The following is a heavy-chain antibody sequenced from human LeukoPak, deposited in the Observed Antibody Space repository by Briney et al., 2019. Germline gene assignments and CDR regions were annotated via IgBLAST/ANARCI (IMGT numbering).Heavy chain of an antibody. J-gene: IGHJ3*02. CDR3: ARDRSPRGYVWGSYRGGAFDI. D-gene: IGHD3-16*02. CDR2: IGTSASTI. Sequence: GSLRLSCSASGFTFSDYEMNWVRQAPGKGLEWVSYIGTSASTIYYADSVKGRFTISRDNAKNSLYLQMNSLRAEDTAVYYCARDRSPRGYVWGSYRGGAFDIWGQGTMVTVSS. V-gene: IGHV3-48*03. CDR1: GFTFSDYE.